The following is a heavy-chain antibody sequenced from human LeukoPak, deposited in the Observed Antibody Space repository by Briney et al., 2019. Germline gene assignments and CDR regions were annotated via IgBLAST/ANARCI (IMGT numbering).Heavy chain of an antibody. V-gene: IGHV1-2*02. CDR1: GYTFTGYY. CDR2: INPNSGGT. D-gene: IGHD3-22*01. J-gene: IGHJ5*02. Sequence: GASVKVSCKASGYTFTGYYMHWVRQAPGQGLEWMGWINPNSGGTNYAQKFQGRVTMTRDTSISTAYMELSRLRSDDTAVYYCARLYYYDSSGYPNWFDPWGQGTLVTVSS. CDR3: ARLYYYDSSGYPNWFDP.